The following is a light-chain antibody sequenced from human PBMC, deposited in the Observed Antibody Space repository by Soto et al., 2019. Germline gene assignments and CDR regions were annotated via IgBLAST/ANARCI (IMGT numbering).Light chain of an antibody. CDR2: LGS. CDR1: QSLLHTNGNTY. J-gene: IGKJ1*01. CDR3: MQSLQSPKT. Sequence: DLVMTQSPLSLPVTPGEPASISCRSSQSLLHTNGNTYLDWYLQKPGQSPQLLIYLGSNRASGVPDRFSGSGSGTDFTLKITRVEAEDVGVYYCMQSLQSPKTFGQGTRVEIK. V-gene: IGKV2-28*01.